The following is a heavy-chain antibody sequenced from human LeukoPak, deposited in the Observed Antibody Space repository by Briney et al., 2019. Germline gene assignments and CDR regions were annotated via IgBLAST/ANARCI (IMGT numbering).Heavy chain of an antibody. CDR2: ISGSGGST. D-gene: IGHD4-23*01. Sequence: GGSLRLSCAASGFTFSSYAMSWVHQAPGKGLEWVSAISGSGGSTYYADSVKGRFTISRDNSKNTLYLQMNSLRAEDTAVYYCAKSPTVVTGVLYYWGQGTLVTVSS. CDR1: GFTFSSYA. CDR3: AKSPTVVTGVLYY. J-gene: IGHJ4*02. V-gene: IGHV3-23*01.